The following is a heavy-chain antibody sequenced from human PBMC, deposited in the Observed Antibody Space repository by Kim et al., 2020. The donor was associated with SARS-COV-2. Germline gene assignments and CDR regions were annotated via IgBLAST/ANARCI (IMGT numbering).Heavy chain of an antibody. CDR2: ISGSGGST. Sequence: GGSLRLSCAASGFTFSSYAMTWVRQAPGKGLEWVSAISGSGGSTYYADSVNGRFTISRDNSKNTLYLQMNSLRAEDTAVYYCAKDGGIAVAGVRLVGYYYYGMDVWGQGTTVTVSS. D-gene: IGHD6-19*01. J-gene: IGHJ6*02. V-gene: IGHV3-23*01. CDR3: AKDGGIAVAGVRLVGYYYYGMDV. CDR1: GFTFSSYA.